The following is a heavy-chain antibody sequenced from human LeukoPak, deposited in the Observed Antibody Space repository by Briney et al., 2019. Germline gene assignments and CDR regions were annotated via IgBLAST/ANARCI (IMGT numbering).Heavy chain of an antibody. Sequence: ASVKVSCKAFGYTFTGYYMHWVRQAPGQGLEWMGRINPNSGGTTYAQKLQGRVTMTTDTSTSTAYMELRSLRSDDTAVYYCAREHISYYYDSSGYKSLIFFDYWGQGTLVTVSS. J-gene: IGHJ4*02. CDR1: GYTFTGYY. CDR2: INPNSGGT. V-gene: IGHV1-2*06. D-gene: IGHD3-22*01. CDR3: AREHISYYYDSSGYKSLIFFDY.